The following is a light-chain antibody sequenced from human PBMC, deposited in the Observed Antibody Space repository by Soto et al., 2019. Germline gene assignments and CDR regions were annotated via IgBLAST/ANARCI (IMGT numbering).Light chain of an antibody. CDR3: AVWDDSLSGHWV. J-gene: IGLJ3*02. CDR1: RSNIGSFY. V-gene: IGLV1-47*02. Sequence: QSALTQPPSASGTPGQRVTISCSGSRSNIGSFYVFWYQQLPGTAPKLLIYNNNQRPSGIPDRFSGSKSGTSASLAISGLRSEDEADYYCAVWDDSLSGHWVFGGGTQLTVL. CDR2: NNN.